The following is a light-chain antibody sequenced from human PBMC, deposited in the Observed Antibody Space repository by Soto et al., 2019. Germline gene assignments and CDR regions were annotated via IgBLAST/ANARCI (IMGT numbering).Light chain of an antibody. Sequence: VLTQSPVTLSLSPGEGATLSCRASQSISSSYLSWYQQKPGQAPRLVIYGASTRATGIPARFSGSGRGSGTDFTLTISSLHPEDFAVYYCHQSYSTPYTFGQGTKLQIK. CDR2: GAS. CDR1: QSISSSY. J-gene: IGKJ2*01. V-gene: IGKV3D-7*01. CDR3: HQSYSTPYT.